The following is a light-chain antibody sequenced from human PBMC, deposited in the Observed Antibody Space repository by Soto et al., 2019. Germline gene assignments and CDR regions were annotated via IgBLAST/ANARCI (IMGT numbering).Light chain of an antibody. CDR2: DVS. J-gene: IGLJ1*01. CDR1: RSDVGGYNR. CDR3: TSYATGSAYV. V-gene: IGLV2-18*02. Sequence: QSALTQPPSVSGSPGKSVTISCTGPRSDVGGYNRVSWYQQPPGKAPKLLIYDVSNRPSGGSTRFSGSKSGNTASLTISGLQAEDEADYYCTSYATGSAYVFGPGTKLPS.